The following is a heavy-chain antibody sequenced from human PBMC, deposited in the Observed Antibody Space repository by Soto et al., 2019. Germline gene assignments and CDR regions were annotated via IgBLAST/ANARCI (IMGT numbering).Heavy chain of an antibody. D-gene: IGHD4-17*01. V-gene: IGHV1-46*01. CDR1: GYTFTSYY. CDR3: VYSHLGLDDYGDYAGSAADVTDAFDI. CDR2: INPSGGST. J-gene: IGHJ3*02. Sequence: GASVKVSCKASGYTFTSYYMHWVRQAPGQGLEWMGIINPSGGSTSYAQKFQGRVTMTRDTSASTVYMELSSLRSEDTAVYYCVYSHLGLDDYGDYAGSAADVTDAFDIWGQGTMVTVSS.